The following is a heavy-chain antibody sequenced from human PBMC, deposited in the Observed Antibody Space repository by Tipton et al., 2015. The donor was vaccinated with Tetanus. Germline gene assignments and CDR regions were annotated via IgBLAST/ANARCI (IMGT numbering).Heavy chain of an antibody. J-gene: IGHJ6*02. V-gene: IGHV4-31*03. D-gene: IGHD3-9*01. CDR1: GGSISSGGYY. CDR2: IYYSGST. CDR3: ARDRYYDILTGYYGVGVDRLYGMDV. Sequence: TLSLTCTVSGGSISSGGYYWSWIRQHPGKGLEWIGYIYYSGSTYYNPSLKSRVTISVDTSKNQFSLKLSSLTAAGTAVYYCARDRYYDILTGYYGVGVDRLYGMDVWCQGTTVTVSS.